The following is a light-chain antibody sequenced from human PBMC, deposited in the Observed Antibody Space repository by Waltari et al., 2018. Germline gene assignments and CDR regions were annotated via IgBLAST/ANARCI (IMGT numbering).Light chain of an antibody. Sequence: QSALTQPASVSGSPGQSITISCTGNSSDVGRYHLVSWYQQHPGKAPKLMIYEGSKRPSGVSNRFSGSKSGNTASLTISGLQAEDEADYYCCSYAGSSTFVVFGGGTKLTVL. CDR1: SSDVGRYHL. V-gene: IGLV2-23*03. J-gene: IGLJ2*01. CDR3: CSYAGSSTFVV. CDR2: EGS.